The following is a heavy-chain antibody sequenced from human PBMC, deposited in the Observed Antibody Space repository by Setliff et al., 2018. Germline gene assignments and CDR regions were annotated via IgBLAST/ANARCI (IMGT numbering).Heavy chain of an antibody. D-gene: IGHD7-27*01. CDR2: IIPIFGTA. J-gene: IGHJ6*03. Sequence: SVKVSCKASGGTFSSYDISWVRQAPGQGLEWMGRIIPIFGTANYAQKFQGRVTMTTDTSTSTAYMELRSLRSDDTAVYYCARGLGSYYYYMDVWGKGTTVTVS. CDR3: ARGLGSYYYYMDV. CDR1: GGTFSSYD. V-gene: IGHV1-69*05.